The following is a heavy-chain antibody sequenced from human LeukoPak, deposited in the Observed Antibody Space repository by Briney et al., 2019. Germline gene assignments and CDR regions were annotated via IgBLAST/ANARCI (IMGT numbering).Heavy chain of an antibody. V-gene: IGHV5-51*01. D-gene: IGHD3-10*01. CDR2: IYPGDSDT. CDR1: GFSFTTYW. J-gene: IGHJ4*02. CDR3: ARRVQFWYYDF. Sequence: GESLKISCRASGFSFTTYWIGWVRQLPGKGLEWMGTIYPGDSDTRYSPSFQGQVTISADRSTNTASLQWSSLKASDTAIYFCARRVQFWYYDFWGQGTLITVSS.